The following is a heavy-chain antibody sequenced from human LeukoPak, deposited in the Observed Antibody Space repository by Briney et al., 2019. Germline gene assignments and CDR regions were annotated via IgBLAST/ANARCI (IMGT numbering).Heavy chain of an antibody. CDR3: ARENGWFDP. CDR2: IYISGST. V-gene: IGHV4-61*02. CDR1: GGSLTSDSYY. J-gene: IGHJ5*02. Sequence: SETLSLTCTVSGGSLTSDSYYWSWIRQPAGTGLEWIGRIYISGSTNYNPSLKSRVTISVDTSKNQFSLKLSSVTAADTAVYYCARENGWFDPWGQGTLVTVSS. D-gene: IGHD2-8*01.